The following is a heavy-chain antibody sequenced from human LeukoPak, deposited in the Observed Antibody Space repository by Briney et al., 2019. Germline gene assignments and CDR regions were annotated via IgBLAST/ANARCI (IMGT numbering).Heavy chain of an antibody. CDR3: ARGLGYSYGFSFDY. J-gene: IGHJ4*02. D-gene: IGHD5-18*01. Sequence: SETLSLTCTVSGGSISGDHWNWIRQPPGKGLEWIGYIYYSGSTNYNPSLKSRVTISIDTSKNQFSLKLSSVTAADTAVYYCARGLGYSYGFSFDYWGQGTLVTVSS. CDR2: IYYSGST. CDR1: GGSISGDH. V-gene: IGHV4-59*12.